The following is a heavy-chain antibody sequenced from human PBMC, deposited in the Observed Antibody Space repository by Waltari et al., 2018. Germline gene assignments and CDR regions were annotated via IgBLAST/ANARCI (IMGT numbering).Heavy chain of an antibody. J-gene: IGHJ4*02. V-gene: IGHV3-33*01. CDR2: IWNDGSN. CDR3: ERYSGSYLDY. CDR1: GFTFSSYG. D-gene: IGHD1-26*01. Sequence: VQLVEPGGGVVQPGRSLTLSCGASGFTFSSYGFHWVSQAPGKWMEGVAAIWNDGSNFYADSVKGRFTICRENSKKSVYLEMNRLRDEDTALYYCERYSGSYLDYWGQGTLVTVST.